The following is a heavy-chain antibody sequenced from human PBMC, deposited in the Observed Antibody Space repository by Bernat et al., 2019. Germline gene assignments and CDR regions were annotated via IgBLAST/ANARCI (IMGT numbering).Heavy chain of an antibody. CDR2: IIHILGIA. D-gene: IGHD3-10*01. V-gene: IGHV1-69*02. CDR1: GGTFSSYT. Sequence: QVQLVQSGAEVKKPGSSVKVSCKASGGTFSSYTISWVRQAPGQGLEWMGRIIHILGIANYAQKFQGRVTITADKSTSTAYMELSSLRSEDTAVYYCARQTYYYGSGSYYKIEDYWGQGTLVTVSS. J-gene: IGHJ4*02. CDR3: ARQTYYYGSGSYYKIEDY.